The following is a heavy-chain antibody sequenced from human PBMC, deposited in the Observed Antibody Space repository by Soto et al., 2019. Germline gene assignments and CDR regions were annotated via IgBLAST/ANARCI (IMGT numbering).Heavy chain of an antibody. J-gene: IGHJ3*01. CDR2: INPANGNT. Sequence: QVQLVQSGAELKKPGASVNISCQASGFTFSDTLINCVRQGPGQRLAWMGWINPANGNTRYSEPFQGRVTISSLSSASTAYVALSDLTSEDTDVYYCARDIVSVGPRANEAFDVWCQGTMITVSS. V-gene: IGHV1-3*01. D-gene: IGHD1-26*01. CDR1: GFTFSDTL. CDR3: ARDIVSVGPRANEAFDV.